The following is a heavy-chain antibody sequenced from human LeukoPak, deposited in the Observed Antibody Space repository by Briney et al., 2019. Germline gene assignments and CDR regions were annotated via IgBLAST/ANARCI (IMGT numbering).Heavy chain of an antibody. CDR3: ARPSRIGYSNGLVLQH. CDR1: GFTFSSYN. D-gene: IGHD4-11*01. Sequence: GGSLRLSCAGSGFTFSSYNMNWVRQAPGKGLEWVSYISSSSSTKYYADSVKGRFNISRDNSKNTLYLQMNSLRAEDTAVYYCARPSRIGYSNGLVLQHWGQGTLVTVSS. J-gene: IGHJ1*01. CDR2: ISSSSSTK. V-gene: IGHV3-48*01.